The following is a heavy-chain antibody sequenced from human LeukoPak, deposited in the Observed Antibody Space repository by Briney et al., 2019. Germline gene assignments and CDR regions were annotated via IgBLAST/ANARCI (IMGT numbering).Heavy chain of an antibody. CDR2: IYHSGST. D-gene: IGHD2-2*01. V-gene: IGHV4-4*02. Sequence: SETLSLTCGVSGGSISSSYWWSWVRQPPGKGLEWIGEIYHSGSTNYNPSLKSRVTISMDKSKNQFSLNLSSVTAADTAVYYCASQDCSSTSCYYYYYMDVWGKGTTVTISS. CDR1: GGSISSSYW. J-gene: IGHJ6*03. CDR3: ASQDCSSTSCYYYYYMDV.